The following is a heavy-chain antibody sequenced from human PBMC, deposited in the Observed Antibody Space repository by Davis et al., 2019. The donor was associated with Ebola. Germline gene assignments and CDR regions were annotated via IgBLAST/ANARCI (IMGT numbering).Heavy chain of an antibody. CDR3: ASGVGYGSGSGDY. CDR2: ISYDGSNK. J-gene: IGHJ4*02. CDR1: GFTFSSYA. Sequence: GESLKISCAASGFTFSSYAMHWVRQAPGKGLEWVAVISYDGSNKYYADSVKGRFTISRDNSKNTLYLQMNSLRAEDTAVYYCASGVGYGSGSGDYWGQGTLVTVSS. D-gene: IGHD3-10*01. V-gene: IGHV3-30-3*01.